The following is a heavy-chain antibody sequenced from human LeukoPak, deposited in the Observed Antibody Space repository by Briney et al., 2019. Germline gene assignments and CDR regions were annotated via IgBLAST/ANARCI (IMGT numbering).Heavy chain of an antibody. J-gene: IGHJ6*02. CDR3: ARDRTTVTTGYYGMDV. Sequence: ASVKVSCKASGYAFTASYIHWVRQAPGQGLECMGWINPNSGGTDYAQKFQGRVTLTRDTSIITAYMELTRLRSDDTAVYYCARDRTTVTTGYYGMDVWGQGTTVTVSS. CDR1: GYAFTASY. V-gene: IGHV1-2*02. D-gene: IGHD4-17*01. CDR2: INPNSGGT.